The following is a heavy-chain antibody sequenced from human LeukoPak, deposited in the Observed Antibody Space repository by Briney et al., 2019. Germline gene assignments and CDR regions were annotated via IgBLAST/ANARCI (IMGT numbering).Heavy chain of an antibody. J-gene: IGHJ6*02. D-gene: IGHD5-12*01. CDR1: GGSFRGYY. CDR3: AREEDSGYDRGYGMDV. Sequence: SETPALTCAVYGGSFRGYYWSWIRQPAGKGLEWGREFNHSGSTNYNPSLNSRVTISVDTSKNQFSLKLSSVTAADTAVYYCAREEDSGYDRGYGMDVWVQGTTVTVSS. CDR2: FNHSGST. V-gene: IGHV4-34*01.